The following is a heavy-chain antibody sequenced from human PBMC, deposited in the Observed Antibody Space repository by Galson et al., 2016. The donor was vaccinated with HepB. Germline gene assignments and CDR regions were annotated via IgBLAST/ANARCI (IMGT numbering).Heavy chain of an antibody. CDR3: AGDPSVRLMRHFDL. CDR1: GYSFTTYT. J-gene: IGHJ2*01. CDR2: INTNTGNP. V-gene: IGHV7-4-1*02. Sequence: SVKVSCKASGYSFTTYTMNWVRQAPGQGLEWMGWINTNTGNPTYSQGSTGRFVFSLDPSDSTAYLQTSSLRAEETAVYYSAGDPSVRLMRHFDLWGRGTLVTVAS. D-gene: IGHD6-25*01.